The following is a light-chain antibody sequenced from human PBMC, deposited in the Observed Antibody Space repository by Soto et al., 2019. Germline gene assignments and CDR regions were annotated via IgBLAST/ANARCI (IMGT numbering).Light chain of an antibody. CDR3: QKYDNAPHT. Sequence: DVQMTQSPASLSASVGDRVTLTCRASQDIKNFLGWYQHKPGQPPRLLIYTASVLQSGVPSRFSGSGSGTDFTITISGLQPEDFANYYWQKYDNAPHTFGQGTKLEIK. V-gene: IGKV1-27*01. CDR2: TAS. J-gene: IGKJ2*01. CDR1: QDIKNF.